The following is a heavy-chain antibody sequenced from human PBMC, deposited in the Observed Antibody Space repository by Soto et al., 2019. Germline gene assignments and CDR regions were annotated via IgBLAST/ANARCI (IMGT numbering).Heavy chain of an antibody. V-gene: IGHV4-39*01. Sequence: QLQLQESGPGLVKPSETLSLTCTVSGGSISSSSYYWGCIRQPPGKGLEWIGSIYYSGSTYYNPSLKSRVTISVDTSKNQFSLKLTSVTAADTAVYYCASSGWWYFDYWGQGTLVTVSS. J-gene: IGHJ4*02. CDR2: IYYSGST. CDR1: GGSISSSSYY. D-gene: IGHD6-19*01. CDR3: ASSGWWYFDY.